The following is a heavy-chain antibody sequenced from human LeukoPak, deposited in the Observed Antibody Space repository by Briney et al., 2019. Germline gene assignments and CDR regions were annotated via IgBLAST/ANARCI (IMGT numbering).Heavy chain of an antibody. CDR2: ISFNGGAI. J-gene: IGHJ6*03. CDR1: GFTFGDHA. Sequence: GGSLRLSCVGSGFTFGDHAMHWVRQAPGRGLEWIAGISFNGGAIGYADSVKGRFTIPRDNANQSLYLQMNSLRVEDTALYFCAKDQGLRKYYYYYYMDVWGRGTTVIVS. D-gene: IGHD2-21*02. CDR3: AKDQGLRKYYYYYYMDV. V-gene: IGHV3-9*01.